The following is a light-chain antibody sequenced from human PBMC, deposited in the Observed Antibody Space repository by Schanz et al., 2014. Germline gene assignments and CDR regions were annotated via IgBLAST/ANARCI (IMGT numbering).Light chain of an antibody. CDR3: QSYDSSLSGLI. V-gene: IGLV2-14*02. J-gene: IGLJ2*01. CDR1: SSDVGSYNL. CDR2: AGS. Sequence: QSALTQPASVSGSPGQSITISCTGTSSDVGSYNLVSWYQQHPGKAPKLMIYAGSKRPSGVSNRFSGSKSGNTASLTISGLQAEDEADYYCQSYDSSLSGLIFGGGTKLTVL.